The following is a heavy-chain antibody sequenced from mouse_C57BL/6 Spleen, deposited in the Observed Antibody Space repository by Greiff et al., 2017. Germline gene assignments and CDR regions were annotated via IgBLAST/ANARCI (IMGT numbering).Heavy chain of an antibody. J-gene: IGHJ2*01. Sequence: QVQLQQPGTELVKPGSSVKLSCKASGYTFTSYWMHWVKQRPGQGLEWIGNINPSNGGTNYNQKFKSKATLTVDKSSSTAYMQLSSLTSEYSAVYYGARVYYSNYCDYWGQGTTLTVSS. CDR2: INPSNGGT. D-gene: IGHD2-5*01. V-gene: IGHV1-53*01. CDR1: GYTFTSYW. CDR3: ARVYYSNYCDY.